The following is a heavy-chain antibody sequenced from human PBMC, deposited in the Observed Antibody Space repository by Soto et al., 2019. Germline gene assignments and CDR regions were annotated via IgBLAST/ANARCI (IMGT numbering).Heavy chain of an antibody. CDR1: GFTFTSYG. CDR3: ARDVFRYSQHISDFDY. V-gene: IGHV3-33*01. D-gene: IGHD4-4*01. J-gene: IGHJ4*02. CDR2: IWYDGVNK. Sequence: QVQLVESGGGVVQSGTSLKLSCAASGFTFTSYGMHWVRQAPGKGLEWIAVIWYDGVNKNYADSVKGRFTISRDNSKNTLYLLMNTLRVEDTAVYYCARDVFRYSQHISDFDYWGQGTLVTVSS.